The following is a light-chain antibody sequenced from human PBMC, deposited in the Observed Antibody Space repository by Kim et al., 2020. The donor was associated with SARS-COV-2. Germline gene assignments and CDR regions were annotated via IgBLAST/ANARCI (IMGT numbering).Light chain of an antibody. CDR3: TSYTSSRTWV. V-gene: IGLV2-14*03. J-gene: IGLJ3*02. CDR1: SSDVGGYNS. Sequence: GQTITISCTGTSSDVGGYNSVSWYQQYPGRVPTLMIYDVTKPPSGVSHRFSGSKAGNTASLTISGLQTGDEAHYYCTSYTSSRTWVFGGGTQLTVL. CDR2: DVT.